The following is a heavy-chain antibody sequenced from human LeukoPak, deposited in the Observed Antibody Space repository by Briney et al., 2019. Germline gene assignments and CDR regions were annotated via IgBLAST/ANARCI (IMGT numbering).Heavy chain of an antibody. V-gene: IGHV1-18*01. CDR1: GHAFRSYG. J-gene: IGHJ2*01. Sequence: ASVKVSCKASGHAFRSYGLSWVRQAPGQGLEWLGWISGYNGDTRYEQNFQGRDTLTIDTSTTTAYMELRSLRSDDTAVYYCARVGMGIGWYLELWGRGTLVTVSS. CDR2: ISGYNGDT. D-gene: IGHD2-21*01. CDR3: ARVGMGIGWYLEL.